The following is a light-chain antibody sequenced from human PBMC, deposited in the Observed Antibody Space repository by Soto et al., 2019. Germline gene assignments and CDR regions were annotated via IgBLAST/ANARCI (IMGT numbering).Light chain of an antibody. J-gene: IGKJ1*01. V-gene: IGKV3-15*01. CDR3: QQHNNWPPWT. CDR2: GAS. CDR1: ESVSSN. Sequence: ETVMTQSPATLSVFPGERATLSCRASESVSSNVAWYQQKPGQAPRLLIYGASTRATGVPARFSGSGSGTEFTLPISSLQSEDFAVYYCQQHNNWPPWTFGQGTKVEI.